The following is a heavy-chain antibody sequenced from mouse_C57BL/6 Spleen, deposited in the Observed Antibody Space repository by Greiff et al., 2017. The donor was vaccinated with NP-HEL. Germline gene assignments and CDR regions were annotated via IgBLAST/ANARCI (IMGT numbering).Heavy chain of an antibody. Sequence: QVQLQQSGAELVRPGTSVKVSCKASGYAFTNYLIEWVKQRPGQGLEWIGVINPGSGGTNYNEKFKGKATLTADKSSSTAYMQLSILTSEDSAVYFCASLTGTFAYWGQGTLVTVSA. J-gene: IGHJ3*01. V-gene: IGHV1-54*01. CDR1: GYAFTNYL. CDR3: ASLTGTFAY. CDR2: INPGSGGT. D-gene: IGHD4-1*01.